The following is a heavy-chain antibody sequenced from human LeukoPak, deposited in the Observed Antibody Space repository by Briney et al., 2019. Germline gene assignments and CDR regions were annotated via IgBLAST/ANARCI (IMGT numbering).Heavy chain of an antibody. J-gene: IGHJ5*02. CDR3: ARYEISVDTAMATLYNWFDP. CDR1: GVSISSGDYY. D-gene: IGHD5-18*01. CDR2: VYHSGST. Sequence: SETLSLTCTVSGVSISSGDYYWSWIRQPPGKVLEWIGYVYHSGSTYYSPPLRNRVTLSVDTSKNQFSLKLSSVTAADTAVYYCARYEISVDTAMATLYNWFDPWGQGTLVTVSS. V-gene: IGHV4-30-4*02.